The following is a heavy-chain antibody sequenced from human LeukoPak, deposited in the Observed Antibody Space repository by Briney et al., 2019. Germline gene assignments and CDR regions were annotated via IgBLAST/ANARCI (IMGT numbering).Heavy chain of an antibody. Sequence: SQTLSLTCAVYGGSFSGYYWCWILQPPGKGLEWIGEINHSGSTNYNPSLKSRVTISVDTSKNQFSLKLSSVTAADTAVYYCARAPHIVVVLYGNYFDYWGQGTLVTVSS. V-gene: IGHV4-34*01. CDR2: INHSGST. J-gene: IGHJ4*02. D-gene: IGHD2-21*01. CDR3: ARAPHIVVVLYGNYFDY. CDR1: GGSFSGYY.